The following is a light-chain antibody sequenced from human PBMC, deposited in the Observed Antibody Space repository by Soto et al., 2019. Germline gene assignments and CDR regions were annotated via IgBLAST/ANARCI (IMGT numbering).Light chain of an antibody. CDR1: QSVSSN. V-gene: IGKV3-15*01. CDR2: HAS. J-gene: IGKJ4*01. Sequence: EIVMTQSPATLSVSPGERATLSCRASQSVSSNLAWYQQKPGQAPRRLIYHASTRAAGIPARFSCSGSGTEFTLTMGSLQSEDFAVYYCQQYNKWPFTFGGGTKVEIK. CDR3: QQYNKWPFT.